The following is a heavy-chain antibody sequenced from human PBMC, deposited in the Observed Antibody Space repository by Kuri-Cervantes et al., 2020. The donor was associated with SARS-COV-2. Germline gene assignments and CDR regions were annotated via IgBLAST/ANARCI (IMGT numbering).Heavy chain of an antibody. CDR3: ARVKLRDAYYFDY. Sequence: GSLRLSCAVSGYSISSGYYWGWIRQPPGKGLEWIGSIYHSGSTYYNPSLKSRVTISVDTSKNQFSLKLSSVTAADTAVYYCARVKLRDAYYFDYWGQGTLVTVSS. J-gene: IGHJ4*02. CDR1: GYSISSGYY. V-gene: IGHV4-38-2*01. CDR2: IYHSGST.